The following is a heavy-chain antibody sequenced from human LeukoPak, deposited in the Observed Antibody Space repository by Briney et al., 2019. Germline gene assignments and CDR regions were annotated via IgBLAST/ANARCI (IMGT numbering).Heavy chain of an antibody. CDR2: IFYSGST. V-gene: IGHV4-59*01. D-gene: IGHD5-18*01. Sequence: PSETLSLTCTVSGVSISSYYWSRIRQPPGKGLEWIGYIFYSGSTNYNPSLKSRVTISVDTSKNQFSLNLTSVTAADTAVYYCARSLRYSYGYMDYWGQGTLVTVSS. CDR1: GVSISSYY. CDR3: ARSLRYSYGYMDY. J-gene: IGHJ4*02.